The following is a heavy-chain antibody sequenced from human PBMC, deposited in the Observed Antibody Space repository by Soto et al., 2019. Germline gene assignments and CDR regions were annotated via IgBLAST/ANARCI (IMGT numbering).Heavy chain of an antibody. V-gene: IGHV1-2*02. J-gene: IGHJ4*02. CDR2: IYPDSGGT. Sequence: ASVKVSCKTSGYTFSGFYMHWVRQAPGQGLESMGWIYPDSGGTDYAQKFQGRVTMTRDTSISTAYMELSRLRSDDTAVYYCRVTGVSEVDYWGQGPMITV. CDR1: GYTFSGFY. D-gene: IGHD2-8*01. CDR3: RVTGVSEVDY.